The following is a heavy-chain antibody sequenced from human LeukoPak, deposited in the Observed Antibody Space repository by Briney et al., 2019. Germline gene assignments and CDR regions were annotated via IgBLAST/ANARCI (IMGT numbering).Heavy chain of an antibody. J-gene: IGHJ5*02. Sequence: ASVKVSCKASGYTFTGYYMHWVRQAPGQGLEWMGWINPNSGGTNYAQKFQGMVTMTRDTSISTAYMELSRLRSDDTAVYYCARVGSGSYYWFDPWGQGTLVTVSS. D-gene: IGHD3-10*01. CDR3: ARVGSGSYYWFDP. CDR1: GYTFTGYY. CDR2: INPNSGGT. V-gene: IGHV1-2*02.